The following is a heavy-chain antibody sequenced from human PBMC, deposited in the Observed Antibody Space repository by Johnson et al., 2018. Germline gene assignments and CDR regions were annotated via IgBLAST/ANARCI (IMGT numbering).Heavy chain of an antibody. CDR1: GGTFSKFA. CDR2: IIPVFGTV. D-gene: IGHD3-10*01. CDR3: ARDQARGISVHGFFDY. J-gene: IGHJ4*02. Sequence: QVQLVESGAEVKKPGSSVKVSCKAPGGTFSKFAISWVRQAPGQGLEWMGGIIPVFGTVNYAQNFRGRVTNTADASTSTTYMELSTLRSEDTAVYYCARDQARGISVHGFFDYWGQGTLVTVSS. V-gene: IGHV1-69*01.